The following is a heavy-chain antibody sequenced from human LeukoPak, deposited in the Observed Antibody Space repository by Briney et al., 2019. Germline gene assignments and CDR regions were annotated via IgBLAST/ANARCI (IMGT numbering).Heavy chain of an antibody. CDR3: VRGFDGYYGFDM. CDR1: GFTFMTYW. V-gene: IGHV3-7*05. CDR2: INKEGSEI. Sequence: HPGGSLRLSCEASGFTFMTYWMNWVRQAPGKGLGWVGNINKEGSEIYYVDSVRGRFPISRDNAKSSLSLPSVYLQMDSLRVEHTAVYYCVRGFDGYYGFDMWGGGTMVTVSS. J-gene: IGHJ3*02. D-gene: IGHD5-24*01.